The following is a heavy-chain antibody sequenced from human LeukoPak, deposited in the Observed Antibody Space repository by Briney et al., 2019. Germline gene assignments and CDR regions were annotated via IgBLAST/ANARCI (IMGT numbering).Heavy chain of an antibody. CDR3: ARVGYGVSSGWYAFDI. V-gene: IGHV4-38-2*02. CDR1: GYSISSGYY. Sequence: SETLSLTCTVSGYSISSGYYWGWIRQPPGKGLEWIGSIYHSGSTYYNPSLKSRVTISVDTSKNQFSLKLSSVTAADTAVYYCARVGYGVSSGWYAFDIWGQGTMVTVSS. J-gene: IGHJ3*02. CDR2: IYHSGST. D-gene: IGHD6-19*01.